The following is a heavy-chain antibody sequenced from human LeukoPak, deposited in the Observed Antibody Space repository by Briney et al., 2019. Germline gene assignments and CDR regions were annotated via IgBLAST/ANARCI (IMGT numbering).Heavy chain of an antibody. D-gene: IGHD3-3*01. CDR1: GYTLTELS. CDR3: ATDLLTIFGVVMPSFDY. J-gene: IGHJ4*02. CDR2: FDPEDGVT. V-gene: IGHV1-24*01. Sequence: GASVKVSCKVSGYTLTELSMHWVRQAPGKGLEWMGGFDPEDGVTIYAQKFQGRVTMTEDTSTDTAYMELSSLRSEDTAVYYCATDLLTIFGVVMPSFDYWGQGTLVTVSS.